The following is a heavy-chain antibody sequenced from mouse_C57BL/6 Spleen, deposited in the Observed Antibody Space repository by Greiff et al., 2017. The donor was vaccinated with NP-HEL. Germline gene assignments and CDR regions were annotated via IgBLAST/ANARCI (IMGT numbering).Heavy chain of an antibody. D-gene: IGHD1-1*01. Sequence: VQLQQSGPELVKPGASVKISCKASGYSFTGYYMNWVKQSPEKSLEWIGEINPSTGGTTYNQKFKAKATLTVDKSSSTAYMQLKSLTSEDSAVYYCATTVADYWGQGTTLTVSS. J-gene: IGHJ2*01. CDR3: ATTVADY. CDR1: GYSFTGYY. CDR2: INPSTGGT. V-gene: IGHV1-42*01.